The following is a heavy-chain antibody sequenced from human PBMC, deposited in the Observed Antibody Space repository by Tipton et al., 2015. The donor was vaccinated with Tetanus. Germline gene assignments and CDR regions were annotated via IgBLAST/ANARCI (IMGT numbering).Heavy chain of an antibody. V-gene: IGHV4-39*01. CDR3: ARHQSGYFTPFDY. J-gene: IGHJ4*02. CDR1: GGSIRGGTFY. Sequence: GLVKPSETLSLTCTVSGGSIRGGTFYWGWIRQPPGKGLEWIGSIYESGDTYYIPPLKSRVTISVDTSKNQFSLNLNSMAAADTGVYYCARHQSGYFTPFDYWGQGNLVTVSS. D-gene: IGHD3-3*01. CDR2: IYESGDT.